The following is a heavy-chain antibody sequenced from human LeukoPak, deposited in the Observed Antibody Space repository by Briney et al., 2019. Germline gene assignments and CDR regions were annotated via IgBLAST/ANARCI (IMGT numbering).Heavy chain of an antibody. V-gene: IGHV3-7*01. CDR1: GFTFSSYW. CDR3: VRPSRASVSDY. J-gene: IGHJ4*02. CDR2: IKPDGSDK. Sequence: GESLRLSCKGSGFTFSSYWMSWVRQAPGKGLDWVAHIKPDGSDKYYVDSVKDRFTISRDNPTNLVYLQMNSLRVDDTAMYYCVRPSRASVSDYWGQGTLVTVSS. D-gene: IGHD5/OR15-5a*01.